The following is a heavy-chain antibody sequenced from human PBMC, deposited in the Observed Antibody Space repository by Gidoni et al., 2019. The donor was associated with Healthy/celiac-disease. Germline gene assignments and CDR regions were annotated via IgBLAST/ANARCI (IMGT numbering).Heavy chain of an antibody. V-gene: IGHV4-34*01. D-gene: IGHD2-2*01. J-gene: IGHJ6*02. CDR2: INHSGST. CDR3: ARGRYCSSTSCYGGHYYYYGMDV. CDR1: GGSFSGYY. Sequence: QVQLQQWGAGLLKPSETLSLTCAVYGGSFSGYYWIWIRQPPGKGLEWIGEINHSGSTNYNPSLKSRVTISVDTSKNQFSLKLSSVTAADTAVYYCARGRYCSSTSCYGGHYYYYGMDVWGQGTTVTVSS.